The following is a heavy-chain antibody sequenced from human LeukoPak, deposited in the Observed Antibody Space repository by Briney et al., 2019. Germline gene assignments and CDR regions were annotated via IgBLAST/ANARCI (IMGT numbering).Heavy chain of an antibody. CDR1: GGSISSYY. D-gene: IGHD3-22*01. J-gene: IGHJ4*02. Sequence: SETLSLTCTVSGGSISSYYWSWIRQPPGKGLEWIGYIYYSGSTNYNPSLKSRVTISVDTSKNQFSLKLSSVTAADTAVYYCARDGYYDSGGYSPTSAFDYWGQGTLVTVSS. CDR3: ARDGYYDSGGYSPTSAFDY. CDR2: IYYSGST. V-gene: IGHV4-59*01.